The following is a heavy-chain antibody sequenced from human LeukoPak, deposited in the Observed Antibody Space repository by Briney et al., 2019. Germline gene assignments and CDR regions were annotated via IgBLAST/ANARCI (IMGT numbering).Heavy chain of an antibody. Sequence: ASVKVSCKASGYTFTSYAMHWVRQAPGQRLEWMGWINAGNGNTKYSQKSQGRVTITRDTSASTAYIELRSLRPEDTAMYYCARGSTSDWPLDHWGQETLVTISS. CDR2: INAGNGNT. CDR1: GYTFTSYA. V-gene: IGHV1-3*01. CDR3: ARGSTSDWPLDH. D-gene: IGHD2-2*01. J-gene: IGHJ4*02.